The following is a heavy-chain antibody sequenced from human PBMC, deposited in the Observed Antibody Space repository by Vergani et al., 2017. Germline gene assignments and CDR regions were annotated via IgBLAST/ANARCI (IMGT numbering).Heavy chain of an antibody. V-gene: IGHV1-8*02. CDR1: GGTFSSYA. CDR2: MSPNSGKT. Sequence: QVQLVQSGAEVKKPGSSVKVSCKASGGTFSSYAISWVRQAPGQGLEWMGWMSPNSGKTGYAQKFQGRVTFTRNTSISTAYMEVSSLRSEDTAVYYCARGRVQSWRLSYYYYMGVWGKGTTVTVSS. CDR3: ARGRVQSWRLSYYYYMGV. J-gene: IGHJ6*03. D-gene: IGHD1-1*01.